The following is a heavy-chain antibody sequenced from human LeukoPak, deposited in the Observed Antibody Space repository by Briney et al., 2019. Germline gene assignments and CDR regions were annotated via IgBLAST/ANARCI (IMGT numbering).Heavy chain of an antibody. CDR2: IKQDGSEK. D-gene: IGHD5-18*01. CDR1: GFTCSSNW. J-gene: IGHJ4*02. Sequence: TAGYLRLSCAASGFTCSSNWRTWHRQAPGKGLEWVANIKQDGSEKDYKDSVKGPFTISRDNTKKSLYLEMNSLRAEDTAVYYCARYSYEGVLGGYWGQGTLVTVSS. V-gene: IGHV3-7*01. CDR3: ARYSYEGVLGGY.